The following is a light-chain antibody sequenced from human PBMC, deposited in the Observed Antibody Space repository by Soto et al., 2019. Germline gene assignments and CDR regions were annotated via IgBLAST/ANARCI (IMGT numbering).Light chain of an antibody. CDR2: DAS. V-gene: IGKV3-11*01. CDR3: QQRSKWPRP. CDR1: QSVSSY. J-gene: IGKJ1*01. Sequence: EIVLTHSPATLSLSPCERATLSCSASQSVSSYLAWYQQKPGQAPRLLIYDASNRATGIPARFSGSGSGTDFTLTISSLEPEDFAVYYCQQRSKWPRPFGQGTKVDIK.